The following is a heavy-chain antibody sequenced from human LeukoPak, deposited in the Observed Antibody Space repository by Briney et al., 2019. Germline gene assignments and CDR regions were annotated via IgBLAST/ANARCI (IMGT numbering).Heavy chain of an antibody. V-gene: IGHV3-21*04. CDR1: GFTFSSYN. J-gene: IGHJ4*02. Sequence: GGSLRLSCAASGFTFSSYNMNWVRQAPGKGLEWVSSMTSSSNYIYYADSVKGRFTISRDNSKNMLYLQMNSLRAEDTAVYYCTKDPVKRPYDFDYWGQGTLVTVSS. D-gene: IGHD6-25*01. CDR2: MTSSSNYI. CDR3: TKDPVKRPYDFDY.